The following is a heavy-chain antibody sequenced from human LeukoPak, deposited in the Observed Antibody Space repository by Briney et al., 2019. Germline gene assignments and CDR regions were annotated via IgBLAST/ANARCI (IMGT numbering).Heavy chain of an antibody. D-gene: IGHD2-15*01. CDR1: GFTFSSYA. CDR3: ARTASSCSGGSCSYDY. V-gene: IGHV3-23*01. CDR2: ISGSGGST. Sequence: GGSLRLSCAASGFTFSSYAMSWVRQAPGKGLEWVSAISGSGGSTYYADSVKGRFTISRDNSKNTLYLQMNSLRAEDTAVYYYARTASSCSGGSCSYDYWGQGTLVTVSS. J-gene: IGHJ4*02.